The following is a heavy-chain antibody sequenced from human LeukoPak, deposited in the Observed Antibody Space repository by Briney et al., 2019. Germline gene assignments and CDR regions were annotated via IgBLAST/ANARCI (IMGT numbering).Heavy chain of an antibody. CDR2: ISSSGTTK. D-gene: IGHD1-26*01. CDR1: RFSFSSYD. V-gene: IGHV3-48*03. Sequence: PGGSLRLSCAASRFSFSSYDMNWVRQAPGKGLEWVSYISSSGTTKYYADSVKGRFTISRDNAKDSLYLQMNSLRAEDTALYYCARGPVGATIGLLDYWGQGTLVTVSS. J-gene: IGHJ4*02. CDR3: ARGPVGATIGLLDY.